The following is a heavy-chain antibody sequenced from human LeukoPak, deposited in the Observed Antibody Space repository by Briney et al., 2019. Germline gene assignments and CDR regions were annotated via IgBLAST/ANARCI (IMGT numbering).Heavy chain of an antibody. CDR1: GFTFSSNG. J-gene: IGHJ4*02. D-gene: IGHD3-10*01. Sequence: GGSLRLSCVASGFTFSSNGMHWVRQAPGKGLEWVTFIQYDGSKKYYADSVKGRFTISRDNSKNTLYLEMNSLRAEDTAVHYCAKDIGSYYDYWGQGTLVTVPS. CDR3: AKDIGSYYDY. V-gene: IGHV3-30*02. CDR2: IQYDGSKK.